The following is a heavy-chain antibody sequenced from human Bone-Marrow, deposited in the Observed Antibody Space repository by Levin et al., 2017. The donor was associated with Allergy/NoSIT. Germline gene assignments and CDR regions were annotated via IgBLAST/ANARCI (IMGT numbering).Heavy chain of an antibody. CDR2: IYWDDET. CDR3: ERSPYDVLTGTSNFFDF. V-gene: IGHV2-5*02. CDR1: GFSLTSSGVG. J-gene: IGHJ4*02. Sequence: SGPTLVKPTQTLTLTCSFSGFSLTSSGVGVAWIRQSPGKALEWLAVIYWDDETLYSPSLENRLTITKGTSQNQVVLTLTNVDPVDTATYFCERSPYDVLTGTSNFFDFWGQGTLVTVSS. D-gene: IGHD3-9*01.